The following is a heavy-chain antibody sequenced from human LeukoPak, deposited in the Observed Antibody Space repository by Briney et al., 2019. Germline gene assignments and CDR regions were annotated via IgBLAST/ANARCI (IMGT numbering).Heavy chain of an antibody. CDR3: ARGQTARG. V-gene: IGHV3-66*02. D-gene: IGHD6-6*01. CDR2: IYSGGNA. Sequence: GGALRLSCAASGFSVSNNYLSWVRRAPGKGVEWVSVIYSGGNAYYADYVQGRFTMSRDNSKNTVYLQMESLRPEDTSIYYCARGQTARGWGQGTHVSASS. J-gene: IGHJ4*02. CDR1: GFSVSNNY.